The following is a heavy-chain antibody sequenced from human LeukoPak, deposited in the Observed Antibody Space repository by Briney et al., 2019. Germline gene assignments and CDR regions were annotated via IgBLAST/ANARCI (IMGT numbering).Heavy chain of an antibody. V-gene: IGHV1-3*01. J-gene: IGHJ4*02. CDR3: ARAWVYCSGGSCYYFDY. Sequence: ASVKVSCKASGYTFTSYAMHWVRQAPGQRLEWMGWINAGYGNTKYSQKFQGRVTITRDTSASTAYMELSSLRSEDTAVYYCARAWVYCSGGSCYYFDYWGQGTLVTVSS. D-gene: IGHD2-15*01. CDR1: GYTFTSYA. CDR2: INAGYGNT.